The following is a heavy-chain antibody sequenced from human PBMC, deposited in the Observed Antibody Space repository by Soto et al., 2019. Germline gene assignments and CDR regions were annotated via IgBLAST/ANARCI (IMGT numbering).Heavy chain of an antibody. D-gene: IGHD3-22*01. CDR1: GGTFSSYA. CDR3: ARPYYYDSSGYMFGYFDY. V-gene: IGHV1-69*01. Sequence: QVQLVQSGAEVKKPGSSVKVSCKASGGTFSSYAISWVRQAPGQGLEWMGGIIPIFGTANYAQKFQGRVTITADESTSTAYMELSSLRSEDTAVYYCARPYYYDSSGYMFGYFDYWGQGTLVTVSS. CDR2: IIPIFGTA. J-gene: IGHJ4*02.